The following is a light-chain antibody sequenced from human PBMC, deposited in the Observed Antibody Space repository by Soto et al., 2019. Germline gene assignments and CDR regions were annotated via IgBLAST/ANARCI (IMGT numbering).Light chain of an antibody. CDR2: DVS. CDR1: SSDVGGYNY. Sequence: QSVLTQPASVSGSPGQAITISCTGTSSDVGGYNYVSWYQQHPGKAPKLMIYDVSNRPSGVSNRFSGSKSGNTASLTISRLQAEDEADYYCSSYTSSSTLGVFGTGTKVPVL. J-gene: IGLJ1*01. CDR3: SSYTSSSTLGV. V-gene: IGLV2-14*01.